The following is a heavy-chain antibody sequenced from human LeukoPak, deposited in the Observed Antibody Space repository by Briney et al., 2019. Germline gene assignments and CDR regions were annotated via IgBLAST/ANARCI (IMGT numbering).Heavy chain of an antibody. CDR3: AKGYCSGGSCYYFDY. Sequence: GGSLRLSCAASGFTFSSYAMSWVRQAPGKGLEWVSAISGSGGSTYYADSVEGRFTISRDNSKNTLYLQMNSLRAEDTAVYYCAKGYCSGGSCYYFDYWGQGTLVTVSS. CDR2: ISGSGGST. V-gene: IGHV3-23*01. J-gene: IGHJ4*02. D-gene: IGHD2-15*01. CDR1: GFTFSSYA.